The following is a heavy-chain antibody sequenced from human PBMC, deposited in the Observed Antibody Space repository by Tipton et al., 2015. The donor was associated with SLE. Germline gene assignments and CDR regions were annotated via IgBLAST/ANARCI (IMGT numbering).Heavy chain of an antibody. J-gene: IGHJ4*02. V-gene: IGHV4-61*02. CDR2: IYTSGST. CDR1: GGSISSGSYY. D-gene: IGHD6-19*01. CDR3: ARDVWQWLDY. Sequence: LSLTCTVSGGSISSGSYYWSWIRQPAGKGLEWIGRIYTSGSTNYNPSLKSRVTISVDTSKNQFSLKLSSVTAADTAVYYCARDVWQWLDYWGQGTLVTVSS.